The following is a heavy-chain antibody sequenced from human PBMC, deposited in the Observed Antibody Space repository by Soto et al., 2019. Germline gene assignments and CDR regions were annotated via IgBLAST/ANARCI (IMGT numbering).Heavy chain of an antibody. CDR1: GGSISSGGYY. Sequence: PSETLSLTCTVSGGSISSGGYYWSWIRQHPGKSLEWIGYIYHSGTTYYNPSLKSRVTISVDTSKNQFSLKLTSVTAADTAVYYCARFDYYDSSGYLDFGPKWGQGTPVTVSS. CDR2: IYHSGTT. V-gene: IGHV4-31*03. CDR3: ARFDYYDSSGYLDFGPK. J-gene: IGHJ4*02. D-gene: IGHD3-22*01.